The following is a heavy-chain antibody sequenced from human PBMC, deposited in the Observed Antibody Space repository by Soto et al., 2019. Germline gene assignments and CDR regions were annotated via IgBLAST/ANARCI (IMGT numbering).Heavy chain of an antibody. J-gene: IGHJ6*02. Sequence: PGESLKISCKGSGYSFTSYWIGWVRQMPGKGLEWMGIIYPGDSDTRYSPSFQGQVTISADKSISTAYLQWSSLKASDTAMYYCARLRIAAAGTRSHYYYYGMDVWGQGTTVTVSS. D-gene: IGHD6-13*01. V-gene: IGHV5-51*01. CDR3: ARLRIAAAGTRSHYYYYGMDV. CDR1: GYSFTSYW. CDR2: IYPGDSDT.